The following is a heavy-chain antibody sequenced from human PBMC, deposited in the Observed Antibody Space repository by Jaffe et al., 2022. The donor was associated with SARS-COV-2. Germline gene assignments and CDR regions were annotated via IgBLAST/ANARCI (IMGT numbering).Heavy chain of an antibody. J-gene: IGHJ4*02. Sequence: EVQLVESGGGLVQPGGSLRLSCAASGFTFSNYWMHWVRQAPGKGLVWVSRINSDGSSTSYADSVKGRFTISRDNAKNTLYLQMNSLRAEDTAVYYCARELYGDYGFDYWGQGALVTVSS. CDR3: ARELYGDYGFDY. CDR2: INSDGSST. D-gene: IGHD4-17*01. V-gene: IGHV3-74*01. CDR1: GFTFSNYW.